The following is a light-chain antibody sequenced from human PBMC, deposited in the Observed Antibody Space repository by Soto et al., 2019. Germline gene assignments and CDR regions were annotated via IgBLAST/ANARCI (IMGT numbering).Light chain of an antibody. CDR2: DAS. CDR1: QDIKNY. CDR3: QHYEHLPPLS. Sequence: DIQMTQSPSSLSASVGDRVTITCQASQDIKNYLNWYQQKPGKAPNLLIYDASNLKTGVPSRFSGSGSGTHFTSPISTLQPEDIATYYCQHYEHLPPLSFGGGTKVEIK. V-gene: IGKV1-33*01. J-gene: IGKJ4*01.